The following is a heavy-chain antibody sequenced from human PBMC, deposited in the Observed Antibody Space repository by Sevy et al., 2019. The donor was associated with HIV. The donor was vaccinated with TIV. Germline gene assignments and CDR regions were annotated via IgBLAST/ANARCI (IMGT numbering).Heavy chain of an antibody. D-gene: IGHD5-12*01. CDR2: ISSDSSRI. CDR1: GIAFRNAW. CDR3: AREGGYTDQGMDV. J-gene: IGHJ6*02. V-gene: IGHV3-48*01. Sequence: GGSLRLSCVASGIAFRNAWMNWVRQAPGKGVEWVSYISSDSSRIYYADSVKGRLTISRDNAKNSLYVQMNRLRAEDTAVYYCAREGGYTDQGMDVWGQGTTVTVSS.